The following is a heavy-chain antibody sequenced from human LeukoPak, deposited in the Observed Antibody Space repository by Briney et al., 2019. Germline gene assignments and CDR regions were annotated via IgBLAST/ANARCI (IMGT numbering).Heavy chain of an antibody. V-gene: IGHV3-21*04. J-gene: IGHJ4*02. CDR2: ISSSSSYI. CDR1: GFTFSSYS. Sequence: GGSLRLSCAASGFTFSSYSMNWVRQAPGKGLEWVSSISSSSSYIYYADSVKGRFIISRDNAKNSLYLQMNSLRAEDTAFYYCAREVPLDYGDFSYFDYWGQGTLVTVSS. CDR3: AREVPLDYGDFSYFDY. D-gene: IGHD4-17*01.